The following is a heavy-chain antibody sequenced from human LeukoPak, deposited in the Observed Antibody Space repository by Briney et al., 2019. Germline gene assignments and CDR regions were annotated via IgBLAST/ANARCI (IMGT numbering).Heavy chain of an antibody. V-gene: IGHV4-34*01. CDR2: INHSGST. J-gene: IGHJ3*02. CDR3: AREGYSSSPNDAFDI. D-gene: IGHD6-6*01. Sequence: SETLSLTCAVYGGSFSGYYWSWIRQPPGKGLEWIGEINHSGSTNYNPSLRSRVTISVDTSKNQFSLKLSSVTAADTAVYYCAREGYSSSPNDAFDIWGQGTMVTVSS. CDR1: GGSFSGYY.